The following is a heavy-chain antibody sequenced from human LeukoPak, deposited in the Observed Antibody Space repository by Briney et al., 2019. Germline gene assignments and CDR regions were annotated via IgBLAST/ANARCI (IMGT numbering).Heavy chain of an antibody. Sequence: GGSLRLSCAASGFTVSSNYMSWVRQAPGKGLEWVSVIYSGGSTYYADSVKGRFTISRDNSKNTLYLQMNSLRAEDTAVYYCERSQSGTSTDYWGQGTLVTVSS. CDR3: ERSQSGTSTDY. D-gene: IGHD3-10*01. CDR2: IYSGGST. V-gene: IGHV3-66*01. CDR1: GFTVSSNY. J-gene: IGHJ4*02.